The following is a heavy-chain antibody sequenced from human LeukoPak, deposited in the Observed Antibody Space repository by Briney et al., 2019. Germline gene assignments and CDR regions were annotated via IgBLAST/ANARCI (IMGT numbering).Heavy chain of an antibody. J-gene: IGHJ5*02. CDR1: GGSISSGSYY. Sequence: SQTLSLTCTVSGGSISSGSYYWSWIRQPAGKGLEWIGRIYTSGSTNYNPSLKSRVTMSVDTSKNQFSLKLSSVTAADTAVYYCARDLGVMVRGVIMGWFDPWGQGTLVTVSS. V-gene: IGHV4-61*02. CDR3: ARDLGVMVRGVIMGWFDP. CDR2: IYTSGST. D-gene: IGHD3-10*01.